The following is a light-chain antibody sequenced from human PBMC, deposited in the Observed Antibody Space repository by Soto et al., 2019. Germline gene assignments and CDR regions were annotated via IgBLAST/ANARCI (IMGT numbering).Light chain of an antibody. Sequence: EIMLTQSPGTPPLYPGERATLSCRASLSVASNYVAWYQQKPGQAPRLLIYAASGRATGIPDRFSGSGSGTDFTLTISRLEPEDFAVYYCQQYGSAPWTFGQGTKLEIK. CDR2: AAS. CDR1: LSVASNY. J-gene: IGKJ1*01. CDR3: QQYGSAPWT. V-gene: IGKV3-20*01.